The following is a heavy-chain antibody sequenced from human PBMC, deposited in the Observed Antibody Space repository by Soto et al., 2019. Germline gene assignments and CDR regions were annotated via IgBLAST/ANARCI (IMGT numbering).Heavy chain of an antibody. D-gene: IGHD1-26*01. CDR3: ARHGRGVGARPLDY. V-gene: IGHV2-26*01. CDR1: GFSLSNARMG. CDR2: IFSNDEK. J-gene: IGHJ4*02. Sequence: QVTLKESGPVLVKPTETLTLTCTVSGFSLSNARMGVSWIRQPPGKALEWLGHIFSNDEKSYSTSLKSRLTISKDTSKSQVVLTMTNMDPVDTATYYCARHGRGVGARPLDYWGQGTLVTVSS.